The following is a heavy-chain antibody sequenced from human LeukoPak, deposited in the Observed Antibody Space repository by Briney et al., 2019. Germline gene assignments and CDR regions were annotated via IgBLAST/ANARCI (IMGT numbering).Heavy chain of an antibody. J-gene: IGHJ4*02. CDR1: GGSISSGGYY. CDR2: IYYSGST. D-gene: IGHD2-21*01. CDR3: ARAPDGVGVHDY. V-gene: IGHV4-31*03. Sequence: PSETLSLTCTVSGGSISSGGYYWSWIRQHPGKGLEWIGYIYYSGSTYYNPSLKSRVTISVDTSKNQFSLKLSSVTAADTAVYYCARAPDGVGVHDYWGQGTLVTVSS.